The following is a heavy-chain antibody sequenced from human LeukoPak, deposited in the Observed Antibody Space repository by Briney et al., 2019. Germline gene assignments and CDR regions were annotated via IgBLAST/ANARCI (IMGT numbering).Heavy chain of an antibody. D-gene: IGHD6-19*01. Sequence: GESLKISCKGSGYSFTSYWIGWVRQMPGKGLEWMGIIYPGDSDTRYSPSFQGQVTISADKSISTAYLQWSSLKASDTAMYYCARSAARSGIDSGWYVTYWYFDLWGRGTLVTVSS. CDR3: ARSAARSGIDSGWYVTYWYFDL. CDR1: GYSFTSYW. J-gene: IGHJ2*01. CDR2: IYPGDSDT. V-gene: IGHV5-51*01.